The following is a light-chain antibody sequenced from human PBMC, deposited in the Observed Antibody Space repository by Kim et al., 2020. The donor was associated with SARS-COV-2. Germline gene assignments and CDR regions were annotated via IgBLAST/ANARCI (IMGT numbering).Light chain of an antibody. Sequence: AVVGDTVTITCRASQSINTCLNWYQQKPGKTPKVLINAASSLQSGVPSRFSGSGSGTDFTLTISSLQPEDFAAYYCQQTYISPITFGQGTRLEIK. J-gene: IGKJ5*01. V-gene: IGKV1-39*01. CDR1: QSINTC. CDR2: AAS. CDR3: QQTYISPIT.